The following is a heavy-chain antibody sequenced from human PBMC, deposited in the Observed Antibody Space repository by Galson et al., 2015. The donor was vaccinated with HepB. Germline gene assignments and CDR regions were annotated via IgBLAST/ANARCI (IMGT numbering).Heavy chain of an antibody. CDR1: GFTFSSYW. CDR3: ASPGYCSYGSCWLVDWYSDL. D-gene: IGHD2-15*01. Sequence: SLRLSCAASGFTFSSYWMSWVCQAPGKGLEWVANIKPDGSEKYYVDSVKGRFTFSRDNAKNSLYLQMNSLRVEDTAVYYCASPGYCSYGSCWLVDWYSDLWGRGTLVTVSS. J-gene: IGHJ2*01. CDR2: IKPDGSEK. V-gene: IGHV3-7*03.